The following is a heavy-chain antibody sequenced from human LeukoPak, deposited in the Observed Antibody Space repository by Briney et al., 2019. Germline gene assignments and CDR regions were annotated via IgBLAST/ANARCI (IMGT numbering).Heavy chain of an antibody. CDR3: AKGVVSGIIVGAPVGMDV. V-gene: IGHV3-72*01. J-gene: IGHJ6*02. Sequence: GGSLRLSCAASGFTFSDHYMDWVRQAPGKGLEWVGRIRNKAYSYTTEYAASVKGRFTISRDDSKNSLYLQMNSLRAEDTAVYYCAKGVVSGIIVGAPVGMDVWGQGTTVTVSS. CDR2: IRNKAYSYTT. CDR1: GFTFSDHY. D-gene: IGHD1-26*01.